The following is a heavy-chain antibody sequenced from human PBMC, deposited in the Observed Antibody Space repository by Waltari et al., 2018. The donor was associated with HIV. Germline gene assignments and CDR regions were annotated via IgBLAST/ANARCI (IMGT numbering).Heavy chain of an antibody. J-gene: IGHJ3*02. Sequence: EVQLVESGGGLVKPGGSLRLSCAASGFTFSSYSMNWVRQAPGQGLEWVSSISSISSDIYYADSVKGRFTSSRDNAKNSLYLQMNSLRAEDTAVYYCARRSRYSGSYDAFDIWGQGTMVTVSS. CDR1: GFTFSSYS. CDR3: ARRSRYSGSYDAFDI. V-gene: IGHV3-21*01. D-gene: IGHD1-26*01. CDR2: ISSISSDI.